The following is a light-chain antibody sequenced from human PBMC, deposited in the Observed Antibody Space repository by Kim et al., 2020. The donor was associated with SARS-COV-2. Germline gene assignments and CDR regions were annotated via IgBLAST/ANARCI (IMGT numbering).Light chain of an antibody. CDR2: EVN. CDR3: SSYAGSNNYV. J-gene: IGLJ1*01. CDR1: SSDVGGYKY. Sequence: GQSVTISCTGTSSDVGGYKYVSWYQQHPGKAPKLMISEVNKRPSGVPDRFSGSKYGNTASLTVSGLQAEDEADYYCSSYAGSNNYVFGTGTKVTVL. V-gene: IGLV2-8*01.